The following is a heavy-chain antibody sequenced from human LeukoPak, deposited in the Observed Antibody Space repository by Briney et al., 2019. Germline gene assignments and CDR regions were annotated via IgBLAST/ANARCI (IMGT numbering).Heavy chain of an antibody. CDR3: ARDGLPVALDK. J-gene: IGHJ4*02. D-gene: IGHD2-2*01. CDR1: GFTFNRHW. V-gene: IGHV3-7*01. CDR2: VNPDMSEK. Sequence: PGGSLRLSCAASGFTFNRHWMTWVRQAPGKGLEWIANVNPDMSEKNYVESVKGRSTISRDKVKNSLYLQMNSLRGDDTAVYYCARDGLPVALDKWGQGTLVTVSS.